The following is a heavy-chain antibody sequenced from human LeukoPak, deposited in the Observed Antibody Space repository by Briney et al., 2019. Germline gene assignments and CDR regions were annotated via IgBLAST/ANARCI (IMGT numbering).Heavy chain of an antibody. V-gene: IGHV3-30*02. Sequence: GGSLRLSCAASGFTFSSYGMHWVRQAPGKGLEWVAFIRYDGSNKYYADSVKGRFTISRDNSKNTLYLQMNSLRAEDTAVYYCAKWSSVLHYYDSSLHFDYWGPGTLVTVSS. J-gene: IGHJ4*02. CDR2: IRYDGSNK. CDR3: AKWSSVLHYYDSSLHFDY. CDR1: GFTFSSYG. D-gene: IGHD3-22*01.